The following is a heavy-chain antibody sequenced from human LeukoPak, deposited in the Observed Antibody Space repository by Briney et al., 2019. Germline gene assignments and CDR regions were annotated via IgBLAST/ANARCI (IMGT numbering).Heavy chain of an antibody. J-gene: IGHJ4*02. V-gene: IGHV5-51*01. Sequence: GESPKISCKGSGYSFTSYWIGWVRQMPGKGLEWMGIIYPGDSDTRYSPSFQGQVTISANKSISTAYLQWSSLKASDTAMYYCARLVAVAGTGYFDYWGQGTLVTVSS. D-gene: IGHD6-19*01. CDR1: GYSFTSYW. CDR3: ARLVAVAGTGYFDY. CDR2: IYPGDSDT.